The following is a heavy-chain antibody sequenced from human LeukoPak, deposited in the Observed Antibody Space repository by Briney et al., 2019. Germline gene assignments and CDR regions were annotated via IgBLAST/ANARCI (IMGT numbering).Heavy chain of an antibody. CDR1: GFTFNSYS. J-gene: IGHJ6*03. CDR3: ARSYRXNXXYMDV. Sequence: RGSLRLSCAASGFTFNSYSLHWVRQAPGKRLEWVALISSDGGNKYYADSVKGRFTISRDNSKNTLFLQMDSLRPEDTAVYYCARSYRXNXXYMDVW. CDR2: ISSDGGNK. V-gene: IGHV3-30-3*01.